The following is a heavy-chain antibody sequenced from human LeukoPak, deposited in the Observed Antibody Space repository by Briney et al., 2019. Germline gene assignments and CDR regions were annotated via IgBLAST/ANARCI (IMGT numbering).Heavy chain of an antibody. Sequence: PSETLSLTCTASGGSISSYYWSWIRQPPGKGLEWIGYIYYSGTTNYNPSLKSRVTTSVDTSKNQFSLKLSSVTAADTAVYYCARGTPNDYGDYGGLERKYYFDYWGQGTLVTVSS. J-gene: IGHJ4*02. CDR3: ARGTPNDYGDYGGLERKYYFDY. CDR2: IYYSGTT. CDR1: GGSISSYY. D-gene: IGHD4-17*01. V-gene: IGHV4-59*12.